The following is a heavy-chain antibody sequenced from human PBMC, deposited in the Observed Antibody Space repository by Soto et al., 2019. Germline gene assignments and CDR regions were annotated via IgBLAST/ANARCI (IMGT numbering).Heavy chain of an antibody. V-gene: IGHV3-11*05. CDR3: AKDGVKNIVLMVYAIRTYYFDY. J-gene: IGHJ4*02. Sequence: GGSLRLSCAASGFTFSDYYMSWIRQAPGKGLEWVSYISGSSSNINYADSVKGRFTISRDNSKNSLYLQMNSLRAEDTAVYYCAKDGVKNIVLMVYAIRTYYFDYWGQGTLVTVSS. D-gene: IGHD2-8*01. CDR2: ISGSSSNI. CDR1: GFTFSDYY.